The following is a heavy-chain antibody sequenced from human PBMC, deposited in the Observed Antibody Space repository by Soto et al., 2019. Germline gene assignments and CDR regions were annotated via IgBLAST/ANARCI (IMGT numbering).Heavy chain of an antibody. V-gene: IGHV1-2*02. CDR2: INPNSGGT. CDR1: GYTFTVYY. CDR3: ARGPAIYCSGGSFYPIDY. J-gene: IGHJ4*01. D-gene: IGHD2-15*01. Sequence: AAGKVCCEASGYTFTVYYMHWERQAPGQGLERMGWINPNSGGTNYAQKFQGRVTMTRDTSISTAYMGLSRLSSDDTAVYYCARGPAIYCSGGSFYPIDYCGDRSLVPVSP.